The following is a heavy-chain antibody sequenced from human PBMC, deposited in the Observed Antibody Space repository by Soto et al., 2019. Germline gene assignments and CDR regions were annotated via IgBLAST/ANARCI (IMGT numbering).Heavy chain of an antibody. CDR2: ISSSSRTI. Sequence: PGGSLRLSCAASGSTFSSYSMNWVRQAPGKGLEWVSYISSSSRTIYYADSVKGRFTISRDNAKNSLYLQMNSLRDEDAAVYYCARDPSDSSGWTDAFDIWGQGTMVTVSS. CDR3: ARDPSDSSGWTDAFDI. J-gene: IGHJ3*02. V-gene: IGHV3-48*02. CDR1: GSTFSSYS. D-gene: IGHD6-19*01.